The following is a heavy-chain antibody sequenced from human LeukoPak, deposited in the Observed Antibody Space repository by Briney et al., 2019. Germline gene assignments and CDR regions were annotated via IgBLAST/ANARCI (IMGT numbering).Heavy chain of an antibody. V-gene: IGHV3-30*02. CDR3: VKDSGIYYYYYYMDV. CDR1: GFTFSSYG. Sequence: GGSLRLSCAASGFTFSSYGMHWVRQAPGKGLEWVAFIRYDGSNKYYADSVKGRFTISRDNSKNTLYLQMNSLRAEDTAVYYCVKDSGIYYYYYYMDVWGKGTTVTVSS. CDR2: IRYDGSNK. J-gene: IGHJ6*03.